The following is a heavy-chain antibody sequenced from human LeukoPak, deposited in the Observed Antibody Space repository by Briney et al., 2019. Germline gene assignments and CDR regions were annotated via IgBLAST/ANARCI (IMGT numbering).Heavy chain of an antibody. J-gene: IGHJ4*02. Sequence: GGSLRLSCAASGFTFSSYAMSWVRQAPGKGLEWVSAISGSGGSTYYAGSVKGRFTISRDNSKNTLYLQMNSLRAEDTAVYYCANSVIFSSSWPLDYWGQGTLVTVSS. D-gene: IGHD6-13*01. CDR1: GFTFSSYA. CDR2: ISGSGGST. CDR3: ANSVIFSSSWPLDY. V-gene: IGHV3-23*01.